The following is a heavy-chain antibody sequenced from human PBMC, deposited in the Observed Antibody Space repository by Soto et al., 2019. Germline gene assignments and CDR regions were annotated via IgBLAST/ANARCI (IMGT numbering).Heavy chain of an antibody. V-gene: IGHV3-74*03. D-gene: IGHD1-26*01. CDR1: GFTFSSYW. CDR3: VRDDVGVGIDY. Sequence: EVQLVESGGGLVQPGGSLRLSCAASGFTFSSYWMHWVRQVPGKGLVWVSHIDSDGNSKTYADSVKGRFTISRDNAKNTVYLQMNSLRAEDTAVYYCVRDDVGVGIDYWCLGTLVTVSS. J-gene: IGHJ4*02. CDR2: IDSDGNSK.